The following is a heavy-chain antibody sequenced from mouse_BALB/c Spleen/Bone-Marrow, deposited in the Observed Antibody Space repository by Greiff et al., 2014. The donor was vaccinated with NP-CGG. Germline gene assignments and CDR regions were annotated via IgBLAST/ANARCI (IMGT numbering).Heavy chain of an antibody. CDR3: ARLGYYGAMDY. CDR2: INPDSRTI. J-gene: IGHJ4*01. Sequence: EVKLMESGGGLVQPGGSLKLSCAASGFDFSRLWMSWVRQAPGKGLEWIGEINPDSRTINYSPSLKDKFIISRDNAKNTLFLQMSKVRSEDTALYYCARLGYYGAMDYWGQGTSVTVSS. V-gene: IGHV4-1*02. CDR1: GFDFSRLW. D-gene: IGHD1-1*01.